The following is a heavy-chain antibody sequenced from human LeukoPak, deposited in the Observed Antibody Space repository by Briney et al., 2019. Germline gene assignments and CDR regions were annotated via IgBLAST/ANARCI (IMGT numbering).Heavy chain of an antibody. D-gene: IGHD2-15*01. J-gene: IGHJ4*02. CDR1: GYTFSSHN. V-gene: IGHV1-8*01. CDR3: ARGGSRSGGSLRTFDS. Sequence: GASVKVSCKASGYTFSSHNINWVRQVSGHRLEWMGWMRPDTGFTGYAQKFRGRVTITRDTSTNTSYMELSSLRSDDTAVYYCARGGSRSGGSLRTFDSWGQGTLVTVSS. CDR2: MRPDTGFT.